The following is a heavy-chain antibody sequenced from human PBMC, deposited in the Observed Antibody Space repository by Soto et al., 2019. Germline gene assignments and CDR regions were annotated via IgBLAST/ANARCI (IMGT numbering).Heavy chain of an antibody. V-gene: IGHV3-21*01. Sequence: GSLRLSCAASGFTFTRYSMNWVRQAPGKGLEWVSSISSTTNYIYYADSMKGRFTVSRDNAKNSVYLEMNSLSAEDTALYYCARESEDLTSNFDYWGQGTLVTVSS. CDR3: ARESEDLTSNFDY. CDR1: GFTFTRYS. CDR2: ISSTTNYI. J-gene: IGHJ4*02.